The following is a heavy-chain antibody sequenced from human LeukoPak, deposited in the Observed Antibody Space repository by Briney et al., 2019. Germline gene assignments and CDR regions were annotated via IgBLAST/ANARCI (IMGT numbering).Heavy chain of an antibody. CDR1: GFTFSSYA. J-gene: IGHJ5*02. D-gene: IGHD3-16*01. Sequence: GASLRLSCAASGFTFSSYAMSWVRQAPGRGLEWVSAISSGGGSTYYGDSVKGRFTISRDNSKNTLYLQMNSLRAEDTAVYYCAKDRRPNPVGEEFDPWGQGTLVTVSS. V-gene: IGHV3-23*01. CDR3: AKDRRPNPVGEEFDP. CDR2: ISSGGGST.